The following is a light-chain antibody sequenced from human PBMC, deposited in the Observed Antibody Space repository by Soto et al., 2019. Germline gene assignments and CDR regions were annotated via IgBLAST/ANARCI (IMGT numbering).Light chain of an antibody. CDR2: EAA. J-gene: IGKJ4*01. CDR1: QSIYKW. Sequence: DIQMTQSPSTLSASIGDTVTISCRASQSIYKWLAWYQQKPQKAPKVLIFEAAGLESGVSSRFRGSGSGTEFTLTISGLQPDDLATYYCQQYNSFALTFGVGTTVEL. V-gene: IGKV1-5*01. CDR3: QQYNSFALT.